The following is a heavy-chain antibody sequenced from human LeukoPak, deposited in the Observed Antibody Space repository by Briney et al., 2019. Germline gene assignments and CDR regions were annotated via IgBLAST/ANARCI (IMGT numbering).Heavy chain of an antibody. D-gene: IGHD6-19*01. J-gene: IGHJ4*02. CDR2: INHSGNT. CDR1: GGSISSYY. Sequence: SETLSLTCTISGGSISSYYWSWIRQPPGKGLEWIGDINHSGNTNYNPSLNYNPSLRSRVTISVDTSKNQFFLKLSSVTAADTAVYYCAKVVWLVRDYWGQGTLVTVSS. CDR3: AKVVWLVRDY. V-gene: IGHV4-59*01.